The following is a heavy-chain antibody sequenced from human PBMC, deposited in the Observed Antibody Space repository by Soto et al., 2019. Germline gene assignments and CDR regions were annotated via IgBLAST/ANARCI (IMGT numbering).Heavy chain of an antibody. J-gene: IGHJ5*02. Sequence: QVQLQESGPGLVKPSETLSLTCAVSGASIRSYHWSWIRQPAGKGLEWIGRMQHTGNTNYNPSLTSRVTTSVDTSKNQIALTLTSGTAADTAVYFCAKDVSSRRWFVQWGQGILVIVSS. CDR3: AKDVSSRRWFVQ. CDR1: GASIRSYH. CDR2: MQHTGNT. D-gene: IGHD3-16*01. V-gene: IGHV4-4*07.